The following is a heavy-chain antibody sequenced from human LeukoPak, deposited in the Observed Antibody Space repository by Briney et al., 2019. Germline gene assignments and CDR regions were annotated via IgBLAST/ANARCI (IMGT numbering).Heavy chain of an antibody. CDR1: GGSISSSSYY. V-gene: IGHV4-39*07. D-gene: IGHD6-25*01. CDR2: IYYSGST. J-gene: IGHJ6*03. CDR3: ARDSGSDYYYYYYMDV. Sequence: PSETLSLTCTVSGGSISSSSYYWGWIRQPPGKGLEWIGSIYYSGSTYYNPSLKSRVTISVDTSKNQFSLKLSSVTAADTAVYYCARDSGSDYYYYYYMDVWGKGTTVTISS.